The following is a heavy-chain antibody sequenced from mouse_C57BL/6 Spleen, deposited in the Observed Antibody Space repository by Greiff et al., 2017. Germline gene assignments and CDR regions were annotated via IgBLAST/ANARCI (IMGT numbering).Heavy chain of an antibody. CDR2: IYPGDGDT. CDR1: GYAFSSSW. Sequence: VQLQQSGPELVKPGASVKISCKASGYAFSSSWMNWVKQRPGKGLEWIGRIYPGDGDTNYNGKFKGKATLTADKSSSTAYMQLSSLTSEDSAVYFCARSYSRYWYFDVWGTGTTVTVSS. D-gene: IGHD1-1*01. CDR3: ARSYSRYWYFDV. J-gene: IGHJ1*03. V-gene: IGHV1-82*01.